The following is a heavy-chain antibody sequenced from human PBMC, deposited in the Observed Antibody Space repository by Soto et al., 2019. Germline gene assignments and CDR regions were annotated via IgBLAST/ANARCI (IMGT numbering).Heavy chain of an antibody. CDR2: IIPIFGTA. D-gene: IGHD6-13*01. J-gene: IGHJ6*02. Sequence: QVQLVQSGAEVKKPGSSVKVSCKASGGTFSSYAISWVRQAPGQGLEWMGGIIPIFGTANYAQKFQGRVTITADESTSTDYMELSSLRSEDTAVYYCARAKGIAAAGNNYYYYGMDVWGQGTTVTVSS. V-gene: IGHV1-69*12. CDR1: GGTFSSYA. CDR3: ARAKGIAAAGNNYYYYGMDV.